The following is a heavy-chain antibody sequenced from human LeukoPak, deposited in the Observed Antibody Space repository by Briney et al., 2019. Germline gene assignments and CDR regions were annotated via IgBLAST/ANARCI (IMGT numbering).Heavy chain of an antibody. CDR1: GFAFGSYS. V-gene: IGHV3-48*01. CDR2: IDSAGTI. D-gene: IGHD3-22*01. J-gene: IGHJ5*02. CDR3: ARCKSMINWFDP. Sequence: GGSLRLSCAAPGFAFGSYSMNWVRQAPGKGLEWVSHIDSAGTINYADSVKGRFTISRDNAKNSLSLQMNSLRAEDTAVYYCARCKSMINWFDPWGQGTLVTVSS.